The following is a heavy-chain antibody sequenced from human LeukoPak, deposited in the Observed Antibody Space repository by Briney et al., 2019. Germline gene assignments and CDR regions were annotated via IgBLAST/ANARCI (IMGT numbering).Heavy chain of an antibody. J-gene: IGHJ4*02. D-gene: IGHD1-1*01. CDR1: GFIFSNFN. CDR2: ISSTGNYI. Sequence: GGSLRVSCVGSGFIFSNFNMNWVRQAPGKGLEWVSSISSTGNYIHYADSVKGRFTISRDNAQKSLYLQMNSLRVEDSAVYYCARVSTGPVWGQGTLVTGSS. CDR3: ARVSTGPV. V-gene: IGHV3-21*01.